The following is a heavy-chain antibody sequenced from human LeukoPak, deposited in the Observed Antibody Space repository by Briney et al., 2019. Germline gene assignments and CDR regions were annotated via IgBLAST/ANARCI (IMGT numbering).Heavy chain of an antibody. J-gene: IGHJ4*02. CDR1: GFTFSSYV. CDR3: ASAYGDYRW. D-gene: IGHD4-17*01. Sequence: GGSLRLSCAASGFTFSSYVMSWVRQAPGKGLEWVSTISDSGGSPYYADFVKGRFTISRDNAKNSLYLQMNSLRAEDTAVYYCASAYGDYRWWGQGTLVTVSS. CDR2: ISDSGGSP. V-gene: IGHV3-23*01.